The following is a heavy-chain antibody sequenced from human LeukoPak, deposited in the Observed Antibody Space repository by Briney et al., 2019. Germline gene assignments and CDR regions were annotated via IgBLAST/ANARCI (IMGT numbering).Heavy chain of an antibody. CDR2: ISASGLST. Sequence: PGGSLRLSCAPSGFTFSSYVMSWVRQAPGKGLQWVSSISASGLSTYYADSVKGRFTISGDNSKNTLYLQLNSLRAEDTAIYYCAKGFSSGWYYRAFDYWGQGTLVTVSS. J-gene: IGHJ4*01. CDR1: GFTFSSYV. V-gene: IGHV3-23*01. CDR3: AKGFSSGWYYRAFDY. D-gene: IGHD6-19*01.